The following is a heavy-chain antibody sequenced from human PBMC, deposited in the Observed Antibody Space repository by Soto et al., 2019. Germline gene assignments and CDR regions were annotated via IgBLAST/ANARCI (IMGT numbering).Heavy chain of an antibody. CDR1: GGSFSGYY. V-gene: IGHV4-34*01. CDR2: INHSGST. D-gene: IGHD3-16*02. J-gene: IGHJ4*02. CDR3: ARASDYVWGSYRPAFDY. Sequence: SETLSLTCAVYGGSFSGYYWSWIRQPPGKGLEWIGEINHSGSTNYNPSLKSRVTISVDTSKNQFSLKLSSVTAADTAVYYCARASDYVWGSYRPAFDYWGQGTLVTVSS.